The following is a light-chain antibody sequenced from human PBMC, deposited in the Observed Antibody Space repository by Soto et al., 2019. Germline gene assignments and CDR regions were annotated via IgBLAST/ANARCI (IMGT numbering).Light chain of an antibody. V-gene: IGLV2-14*01. CDR1: SSDVGAYNY. J-gene: IGLJ1*01. Sequence: QSVLTQPASVSGSPGQSITISCTGTSSDVGAYNYVSWCQQHPGKAPKLMIYEVNNRPSGVSDRFSGSKSGNTASLTISGLQAEDEADYYCNSYTSSRTYVFGTGTKVTVL. CDR3: NSYTSSRTYV. CDR2: EVN.